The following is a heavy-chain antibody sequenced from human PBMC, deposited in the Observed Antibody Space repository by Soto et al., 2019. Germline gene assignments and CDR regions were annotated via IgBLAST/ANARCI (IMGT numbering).Heavy chain of an antibody. CDR1: GGSITDYY. CDR3: ARAFAGFGEYWYLDL. V-gene: IGHV4-59*01. CDR2: GYHSVSI. J-gene: IGHJ2*01. Sequence: SETLSLTCTVSGGSITDYYWSWIRQPPGKALEWIGYGYHSVSIHYNPSLKTRVTISVDTSENQFSLRLSSVTAADTAVYYCARAFAGFGEYWYLDLCGRGTLVTVST. D-gene: IGHD2-21*01.